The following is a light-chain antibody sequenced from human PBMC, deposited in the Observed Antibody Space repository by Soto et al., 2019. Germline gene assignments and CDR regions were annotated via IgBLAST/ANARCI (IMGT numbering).Light chain of an antibody. Sequence: QSALTQPPSASGSPGQSVTISCTGTSRDVGNYNYVSWYQQHPGRAPKLIIFEVSQRPSGVPDRFSGSKSGNTASLTVSGLQAEDEADYYCSSYAGTNTVIFGGGTKLTVL. CDR2: EVS. V-gene: IGLV2-8*01. CDR1: SRDVGNYNY. CDR3: SSYAGTNTVI. J-gene: IGLJ2*01.